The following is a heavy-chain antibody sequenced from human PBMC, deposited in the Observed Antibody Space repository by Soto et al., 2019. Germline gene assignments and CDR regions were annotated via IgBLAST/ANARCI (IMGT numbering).Heavy chain of an antibody. J-gene: IGHJ4*02. CDR1: GYTFTSYG. V-gene: IGHV1-18*01. CDR2: ISAYNGNT. Sequence: XSVKVSCKASGYTFTSYGISWVRQAPGQGLEWMGWISAYNGNTNYAQKLQGRVTMTTDTSTSTAYMELRSLRSDDTAVYYCARSAYYDILTGYYNVMGYWGQGTLVTVSS. D-gene: IGHD3-9*01. CDR3: ARSAYYDILTGYYNVMGY.